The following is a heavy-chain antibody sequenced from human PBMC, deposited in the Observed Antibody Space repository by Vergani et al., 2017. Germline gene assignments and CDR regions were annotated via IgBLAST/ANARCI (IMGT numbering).Heavy chain of an antibody. J-gene: IGHJ4*02. CDR2: ISYDGSNK. Sequence: QVQLVESGGGVVQPGRSLRLSCAASGFTFSSYAMHWVRQAPGKGLEWVAVISYDGSNKYYADSVKGRFTISRDNSKNTLYLQMNSLRAEDTAVYYCASPMVREVIMPAHYWGQGTLVTVSS. D-gene: IGHD3-10*01. CDR1: GFTFSSYA. CDR3: ASPMVREVIMPAHY. V-gene: IGHV3-30-3*01.